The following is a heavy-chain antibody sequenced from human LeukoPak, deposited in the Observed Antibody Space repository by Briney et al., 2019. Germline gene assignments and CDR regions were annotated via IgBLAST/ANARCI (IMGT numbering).Heavy chain of an antibody. CDR3: ARGYYFDY. CDR1: GGSISSGGFY. CDR2: IYYSGST. Sequence: SQTLSLTCIVSGGSISSGGFYWSWIRQHPGKGLEWIGYIYYSGSTYHNPSLKSRISISVDSSKNQFSLKLSSVTAADTAVYYCARGYYFDYWGQGTLVTVSS. J-gene: IGHJ4*02. V-gene: IGHV4-31*03.